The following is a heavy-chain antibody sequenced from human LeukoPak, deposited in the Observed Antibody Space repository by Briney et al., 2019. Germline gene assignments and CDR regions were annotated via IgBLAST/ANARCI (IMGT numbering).Heavy chain of an antibody. CDR2: INHSGST. CDR3: ARDGYCSSTSCYSDDAFDI. CDR1: GGSFSGYY. J-gene: IGHJ3*02. D-gene: IGHD2-2*03. V-gene: IGHV4-34*01. Sequence: SETLSLTCAVYGGSFSGYYWSWIRQPPGKGLEWIGEINHSGSTNYNPSLKGRVTISVDTSKNQFSLKLSSVTAADTAVYYCARDGYCSSTSCYSDDAFDIWGQGTMVTVSS.